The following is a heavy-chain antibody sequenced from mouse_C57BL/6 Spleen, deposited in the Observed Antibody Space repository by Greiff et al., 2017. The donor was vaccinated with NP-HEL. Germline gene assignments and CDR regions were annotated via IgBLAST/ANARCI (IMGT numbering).Heavy chain of an antibody. Sequence: EVQVVESGGGLVKPGGSLKLSCAASGFTFSSYAMSWVRQTPEKRLEWVATISDGGSYTYYPDNVKGRFTISRDNAKNNLYLQMSHLKSEDTAMYYCATYYSNLAWFAYWGQGTLVTVSA. V-gene: IGHV5-4*01. CDR3: ATYYSNLAWFAY. J-gene: IGHJ3*01. CDR1: GFTFSSYA. D-gene: IGHD2-5*01. CDR2: ISDGGSYT.